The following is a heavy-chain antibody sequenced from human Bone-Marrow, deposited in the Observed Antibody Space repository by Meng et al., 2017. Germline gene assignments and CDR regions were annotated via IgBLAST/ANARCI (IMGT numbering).Heavy chain of an antibody. CDR3: ARGSTNWFDP. V-gene: IGHV4-31*01. CDR2: IYYSGNT. Sequence: VQPQEAGPGLVKPSHALSLTCMVSGGSISSGGNYWSWIRQHSGKGLEWIGYIYYSGNTYYNPSLKSLVNISVDTSKNQFSLKVSSVTAADTAVYYCARGSTNWFDPWGQGILVTVSS. CDR1: GGSISSGGNY. J-gene: IGHJ5*02.